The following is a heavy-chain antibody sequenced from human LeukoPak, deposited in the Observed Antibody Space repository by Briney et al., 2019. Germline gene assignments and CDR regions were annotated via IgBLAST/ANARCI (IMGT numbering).Heavy chain of an antibody. CDR1: GISLSNYG. J-gene: IGHJ4*02. D-gene: IGHD3-10*01. V-gene: IGHV3-23*01. CDR3: AKDDGYGSGSYYPLFDY. Sequence: GGSLRLSCAVSGISLSNYGMSWVRQAPGKGLEWVAGISGSGGGTNYADSVKGRFTISRDNSKNTLYLQMNSLRAEDTAVYYCAKDDGYGSGSYYPLFDYWGQGTLVTVSS. CDR2: ISGSGGGT.